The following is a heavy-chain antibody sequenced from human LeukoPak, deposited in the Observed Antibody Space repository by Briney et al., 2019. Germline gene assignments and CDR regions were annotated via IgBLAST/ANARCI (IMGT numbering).Heavy chain of an antibody. D-gene: IGHD6-13*01. V-gene: IGHV4-39*07. CDR1: GGSISSSSYY. J-gene: IGHJ6*03. CDR2: IYYSGST. Sequence: PSETLSLTCTVSGGSISSSSYYWGWIRQPPGKGLEWIGSIYYSGSTYYNPSLKSRVTISVDTSKNQFSLKLSSVTAADTAVYYCARPSSSWYKPPYYYYYMDVWGKGTTVTVSS. CDR3: ARPSSSWYKPPYYYYYMDV.